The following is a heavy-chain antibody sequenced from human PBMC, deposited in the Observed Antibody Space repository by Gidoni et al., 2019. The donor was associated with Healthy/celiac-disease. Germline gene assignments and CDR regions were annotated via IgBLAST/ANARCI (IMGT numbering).Heavy chain of an antibody. J-gene: IGHJ3*02. CDR1: GFTFSSYS. CDR3: ARESLAVAGRNDAFDI. CDR2: MSSSSSYI. Sequence: VQLVESGGCLVKPGGSLRLPCAASGFTFSSYSMNWVRQAPGKGLEWVASMSSSSSYIYYADSVKGRFTISRDNAKNSLYLQRNSLRAEETAVYYCARESLAVAGRNDAFDIWGQGTMVTVSS. V-gene: IGHV3-21*06. D-gene: IGHD6-19*01.